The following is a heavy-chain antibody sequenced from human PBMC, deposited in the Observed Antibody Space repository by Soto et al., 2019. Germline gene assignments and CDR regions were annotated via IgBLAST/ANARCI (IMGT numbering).Heavy chain of an antibody. CDR2: IHYSGTT. Sequence: SETLSLTCTVSGGSMRNYFWTWIRQPPGKGLEWIGYIHYSGTTSFFPSYDPSLRSRVTISEDTSKNQFSLKLLSVTTADTAAYFCAAGEASSRNLAPYYLDFWGQGTLVTVSS. CDR1: GGSMRNYF. CDR3: AAGEASSRNLAPYYLDF. J-gene: IGHJ4*02. D-gene: IGHD6-13*01. V-gene: IGHV4-59*01.